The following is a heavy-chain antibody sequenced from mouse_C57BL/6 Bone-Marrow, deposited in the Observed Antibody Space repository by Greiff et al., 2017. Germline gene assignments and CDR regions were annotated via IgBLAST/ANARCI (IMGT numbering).Heavy chain of an antibody. CDR3: AIHEANYGSSYGWFAY. D-gene: IGHD1-1*01. CDR1: GYTFTEYT. Sequence: QVQLQQPGAELVKPGASVKLSCKASGYTFTEYTIHWVKQRSGQGLEWIGWFYPGSGSIKYNEKFKDKAPLTADKSSSTVYMERSRLTSEDSAVYFCAIHEANYGSSYGWFAYWGQGTRVTVSA. V-gene: IGHV1-62-2*01. CDR2: FYPGSGSI. J-gene: IGHJ3*01.